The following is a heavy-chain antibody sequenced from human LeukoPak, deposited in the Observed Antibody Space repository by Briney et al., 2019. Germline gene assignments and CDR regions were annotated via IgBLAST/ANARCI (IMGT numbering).Heavy chain of an antibody. D-gene: IGHD6-6*01. CDR2: INHSGST. V-gene: IGHV4-34*01. J-gene: IGHJ4*02. Sequence: SETLSLTCAVYGGSFSGYYWSWIRQPPGKGLEWIGEINHSGSTNYSPSLKSRVTISVDTSKNQFSLKLSSVTAADTAVYYCARYNRAARTNYFDYWGQGTLVTVSS. CDR1: GGSFSGYY. CDR3: ARYNRAARTNYFDY.